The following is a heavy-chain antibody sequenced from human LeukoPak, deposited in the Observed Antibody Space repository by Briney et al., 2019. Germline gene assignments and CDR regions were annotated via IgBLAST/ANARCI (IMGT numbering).Heavy chain of an antibody. Sequence: SVKVSCKASGGTFSSYAISWVRQAPGQGLEWMGGIIPIFGTANYAQKFQGRVTITADESTSTAYMELSSLRSEDTAVYYCARAWQQLVKDAFDIWGQGTMVPVSS. J-gene: IGHJ3*02. V-gene: IGHV1-69*13. D-gene: IGHD6-13*01. CDR3: ARAWQQLVKDAFDI. CDR1: GGTFSSYA. CDR2: IIPIFGTA.